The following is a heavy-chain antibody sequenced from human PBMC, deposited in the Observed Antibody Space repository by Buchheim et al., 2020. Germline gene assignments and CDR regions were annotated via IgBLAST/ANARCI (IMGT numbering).Heavy chain of an antibody. Sequence: QVQLVESGGGLVKPGGSLRLSCAASGFTFSDYYMSWIRQAPGKGLEWVSYISSSGSTIYYADSVKGRFTISRANAKNSPYLQMNSLGAEDTAVYYCARDRCSGGSCYSGDWYFDLWGRGTL. CDR2: ISSSGSTI. V-gene: IGHV3-11*01. CDR1: GFTFSDYY. CDR3: ARDRCSGGSCYSGDWYFDL. J-gene: IGHJ2*01. D-gene: IGHD2-15*01.